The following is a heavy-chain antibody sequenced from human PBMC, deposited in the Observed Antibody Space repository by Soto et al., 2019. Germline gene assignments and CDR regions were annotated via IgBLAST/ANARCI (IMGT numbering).Heavy chain of an antibody. D-gene: IGHD2-21*01. CDR2: TSGYSGNS. Sequence: ASVKVSCRASGYIFSSFYINWVRQAPGQGLEWMGWTSGYSGNSKYAKKFQGRVTMTTDTSTNTGYMEMRSLTSDDTAVYYCAKDIFDNVDALQLWGQGRRVNV. J-gene: IGHJ3*01. CDR3: AKDIFDNVDALQL. CDR1: GYIFSSFY. V-gene: IGHV1-18*01.